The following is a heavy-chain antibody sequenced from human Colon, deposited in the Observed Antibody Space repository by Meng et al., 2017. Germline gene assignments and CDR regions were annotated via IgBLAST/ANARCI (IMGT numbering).Heavy chain of an antibody. D-gene: IGHD6-13*01. CDR2: ITGNGNT. Sequence: ASVKVSCKSSGYTFISNAIHWGCQAPGQRLEWMGWITGNGNTKYSQKFQGRVTITRDTSANTAFMEWSSLRSEDTAVYYCARDYKPGIAATYEDGMDVWGQGTTVTVSS. CDR1: GYTFISNA. CDR3: ARDYKPGIAATYEDGMDV. V-gene: IGHV1-3*01. J-gene: IGHJ6*02.